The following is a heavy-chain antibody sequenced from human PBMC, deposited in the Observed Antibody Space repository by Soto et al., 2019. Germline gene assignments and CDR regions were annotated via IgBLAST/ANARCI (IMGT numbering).Heavy chain of an antibody. CDR3: ARANHGHPYCTNGVCYTPDY. CDR1: GFTFSSYW. D-gene: IGHD2-8*01. Sequence: PGGSLRLSCAASGFTFSSYWMHWVRQAPGKGLVWVSRINSDGSSTSYADSVKGRFTISRDNAKNTLYLQMNSLRAEDTAVYYCARANHGHPYCTNGVCYTPDYWGQGTLVTVSS. J-gene: IGHJ4*02. CDR2: INSDGSST. V-gene: IGHV3-74*01.